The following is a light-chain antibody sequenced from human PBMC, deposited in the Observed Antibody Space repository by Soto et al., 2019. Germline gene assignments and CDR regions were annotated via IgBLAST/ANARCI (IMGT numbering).Light chain of an antibody. CDR2: NAS. J-gene: IGKJ2*01. CDR1: QSVSSY. Sequence: EIVLTQSPATLSLSPGERATLSCRASQSVSSYLAWYQQKPGQAPRLLIYNASNRATGIPARFSGSGSGTDFTLTISSLEPEDFAVYYCQHRSNWPTFGQGTKLEIK. CDR3: QHRSNWPT. V-gene: IGKV3-11*01.